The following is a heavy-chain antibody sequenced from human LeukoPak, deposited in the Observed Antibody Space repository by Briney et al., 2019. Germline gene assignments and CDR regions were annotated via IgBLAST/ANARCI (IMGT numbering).Heavy chain of an antibody. J-gene: IGHJ4*03. CDR3: AREDARDGGYFDY. Sequence: GGSLRLSCAVSGFSLTNYAMGWVRQAPGKGLEWLSVFNGGGTYSLVADSVKGRFTMSRDTSKNTVYLQMNSLRAEDTAVYYCAREDARDGGYFDYWAQGTLVTVSS. V-gene: IGHV3-23*01. CDR2: FNGGGTYS. D-gene: IGHD3-16*01. CDR1: GFSLTNYA.